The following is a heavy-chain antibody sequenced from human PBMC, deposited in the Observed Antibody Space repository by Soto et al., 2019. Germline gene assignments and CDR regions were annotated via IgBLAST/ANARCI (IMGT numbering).Heavy chain of an antibody. J-gene: IGHJ6*03. D-gene: IGHD2-2*01. CDR3: ARGGEYCSSTSCYHYYSYMDV. CDR1: GGSISSYY. CDR2: IYYSGST. Sequence: ASETLSLTCTVSGGSISSYYWSWIRQPPGKGLEWIGYIYYSGSTNYNPSLKSRVTISVDTSKNQFSLKLSSVTAADTAVYYCARGGEYCSSTSCYHYYSYMDVWGKGTTVTVSS. V-gene: IGHV4-59*08.